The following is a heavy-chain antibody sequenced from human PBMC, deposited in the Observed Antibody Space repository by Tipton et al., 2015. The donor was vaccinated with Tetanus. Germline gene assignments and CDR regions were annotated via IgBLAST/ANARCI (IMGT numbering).Heavy chain of an antibody. D-gene: IGHD3-3*01. CDR2: IIPIFGTA. Sequence: QLVQSGAEVKKPGSPVKVSCKASGGTFSSYAISWVRQAPGQGLEWMGGIIPIFGTANYAQKFQGRVTITADESTSPAYMELSSLRSEDTAVYYCARESEIFGVVSGMDVWGQGTTVTVSS. CDR1: GGTFSSYA. V-gene: IGHV1-69*01. CDR3: ARESEIFGVVSGMDV. J-gene: IGHJ6*02.